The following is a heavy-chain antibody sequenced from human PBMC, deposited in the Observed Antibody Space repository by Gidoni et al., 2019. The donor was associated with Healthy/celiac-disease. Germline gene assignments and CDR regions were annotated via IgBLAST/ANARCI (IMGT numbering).Heavy chain of an antibody. D-gene: IGHD1-26*01. CDR2: IIPILGIA. CDR3: ARDLERLPDQTGAFDY. J-gene: IGHJ4*02. Sequence: QVQLVQSGAEGKKPGYSGKVSCKASGGTLSRYTISWVRQAPGQGLEWMGRIIPILGIANYAQKFQGRVTITADKSTSTAYMELSSLRSEDTAVYYCARDLERLPDQTGAFDYWGQGTLVTVSS. CDR1: GGTLSRYT. V-gene: IGHV1-69*08.